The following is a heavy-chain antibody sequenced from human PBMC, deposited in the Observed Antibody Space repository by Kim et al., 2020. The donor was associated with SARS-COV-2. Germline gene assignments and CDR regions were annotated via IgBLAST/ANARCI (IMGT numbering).Heavy chain of an antibody. CDR3: ARQVPAANYGWEWQPNYYYYGMDV. Sequence: SETLSLTCTVSGGSISSGDYYWSWIRQPPGKGLEWIGYIYYSGSTYYNPSLKSRVTISVDTSKNQFSLKLSSVTAADTAVYYCARQVPAANYGWEWQPNYYYYGMDVWGPGTTVTVSS. CDR2: IYYSGST. D-gene: IGHD2-2*01. CDR1: GGSISSGDYY. J-gene: IGHJ6*02. V-gene: IGHV4-30-4*01.